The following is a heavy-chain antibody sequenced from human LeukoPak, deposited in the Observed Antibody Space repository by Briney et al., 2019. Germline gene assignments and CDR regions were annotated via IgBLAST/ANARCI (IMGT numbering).Heavy chain of an antibody. CDR1: GYTFTSYG. V-gene: IGHV1-18*01. CDR2: ISAYSGDT. CDR3: ARGRVFDY. J-gene: IGHJ4*02. Sequence: ASVKVSCKASGYTFTSYGISWVRQAPGQGLEWMGWISAYSGDTNYAQKFQGRVTMTRNTSISTAYMELSSLRSEDTAVYYCARGRVFDYWGQGTLVTVSS. D-gene: IGHD6-13*01.